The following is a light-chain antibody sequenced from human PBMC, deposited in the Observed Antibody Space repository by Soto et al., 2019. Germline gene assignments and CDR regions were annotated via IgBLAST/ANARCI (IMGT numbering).Light chain of an antibody. Sequence: EIVLTQSPGTLSLSPGERATLSCRASQSLSSSYLAWYQQKPGQAPRLLIYGASTRATGIPARFSGSGSGTEFTLTISSLQSEDFAVYYCQQYNNWPLSFGQGTKVDIK. CDR2: GAS. V-gene: IGKV3-15*01. CDR1: QSLSSSY. J-gene: IGKJ1*01. CDR3: QQYNNWPLS.